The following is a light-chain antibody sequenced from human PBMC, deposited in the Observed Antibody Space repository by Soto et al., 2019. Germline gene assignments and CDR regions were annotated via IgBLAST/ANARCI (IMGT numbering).Light chain of an antibody. J-gene: IGKJ1*01. CDR1: QSVSSSY. CDR2: GAS. V-gene: IGKV3-20*01. Sequence: EIVLTQSPGALSLSPGERATLSCGARQSVSSSYLAWYQQKPGQAPGLLIYGASTRATGIPDRFSGSGSGTDFTLTISRLEPEDFAVYYCQQYGSSPRTFGQGTKLEIK. CDR3: QQYGSSPRT.